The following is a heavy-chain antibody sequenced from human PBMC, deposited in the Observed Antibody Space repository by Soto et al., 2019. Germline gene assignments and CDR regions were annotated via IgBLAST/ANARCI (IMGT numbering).Heavy chain of an antibody. V-gene: IGHV4-61*01. CDR3: ARVDCTNGVCYTGGGFFDY. CDR2: IYYSGST. D-gene: IGHD2-8*01. CDR1: GGSVSSGIYY. J-gene: IGHJ4*02. Sequence: SETLSLTCTVSGGSVSSGIYYWIWIRQPPGKVLEWIGYIYYSGSTNYNPSLKSRVTISVDTSKNQFSLKLSSVTAADTAVYYCARVDCTNGVCYTGGGFFDYWGQGTLVTVSS.